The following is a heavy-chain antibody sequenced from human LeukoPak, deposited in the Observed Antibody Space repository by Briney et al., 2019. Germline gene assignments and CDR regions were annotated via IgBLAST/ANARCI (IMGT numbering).Heavy chain of an antibody. D-gene: IGHD2-2*01. CDR1: GFTFSSYA. Sequence: GGSLRLSCAASGFTFSSYAMHWVRQAPGKGLEWVSAISGSGGSTYYADSVKGRFTISRDNSKNTLYLQMNSLRAEDTAVYYCATGGSTLGYCSSTRRHSDYYYGMDVWGQGTTVTVSS. V-gene: IGHV3-23*01. CDR3: ATGGSTLGYCSSTRRHSDYYYGMDV. J-gene: IGHJ6*02. CDR2: ISGSGGST.